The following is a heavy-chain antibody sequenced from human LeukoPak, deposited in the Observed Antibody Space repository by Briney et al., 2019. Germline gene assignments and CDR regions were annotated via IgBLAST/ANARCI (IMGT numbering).Heavy chain of an antibody. V-gene: IGHV3-21*01. CDR3: ARVVWDSSGYYYGV. D-gene: IGHD3-22*01. Sequence: GGSLRLSCAASGFTFSSSSMNWVRQAPGKGLEWVSSISSSSSYIYYADSVKGRFTISRDNAKNSLYLQMNSLRAEDTAVYYCARVVWDSSGYYYGVWGQGTLVTVSS. J-gene: IGHJ4*02. CDR2: ISSSSSYI. CDR1: GFTFSSSS.